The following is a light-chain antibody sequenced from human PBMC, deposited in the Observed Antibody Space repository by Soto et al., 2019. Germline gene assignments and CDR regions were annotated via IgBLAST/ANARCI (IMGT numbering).Light chain of an antibody. J-gene: IGLJ2*01. CDR2: QDS. CDR3: QAWDSSTYVV. V-gene: IGLV3-1*01. CDR1: KLGAKY. Sequence: SYELTQPPSVSVSPGQTASITCSGDKLGAKYACWYQQKPGQSPVLVIYQDSKRPSGIPERFSGSNSGNTATLTISGTQAMDEADYYCQAWDSSTYVVLGGGTKLTVL.